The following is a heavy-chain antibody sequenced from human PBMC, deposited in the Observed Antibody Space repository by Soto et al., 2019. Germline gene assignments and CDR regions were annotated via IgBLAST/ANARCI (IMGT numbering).Heavy chain of an antibody. Sequence: SLTCTVSSDSISSYYWSWIRQPPGKRLEWIGYISYSGSTDYNPSLKSRDTISGDTSKNQFSLKVSSVTAADTAVYYCARGASWQLPFDYWGQGTLVTVSS. V-gene: IGHV4-59*01. J-gene: IGHJ4*02. CDR2: ISYSGST. D-gene: IGHD6-13*01. CDR3: ARGASWQLPFDY. CDR1: SDSISSYY.